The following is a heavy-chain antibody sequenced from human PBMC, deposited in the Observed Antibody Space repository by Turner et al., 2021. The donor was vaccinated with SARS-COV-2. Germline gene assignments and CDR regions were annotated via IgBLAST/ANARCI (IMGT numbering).Heavy chain of an antibody. CDR2: ISWNSGSI. CDR3: AKDQIAARNYYYYYGLDV. V-gene: IGHV3-9*01. J-gene: IGHJ6*02. D-gene: IGHD6-6*01. Sequence: EVQLVESGGGLVQPGRSLRLSCAASGFTFDDYAMHWVRQAPGKGLEWVSGISWNSGSIGYADSVKGRFTISRDNAKNSLYLQMNSLRAEDTALYYCAKDQIAARNYYYYYGLDVWGQGTTVTVSS. CDR1: GFTFDDYA.